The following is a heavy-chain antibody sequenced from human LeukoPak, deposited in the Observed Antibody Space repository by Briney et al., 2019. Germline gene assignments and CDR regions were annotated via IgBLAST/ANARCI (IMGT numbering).Heavy chain of an antibody. CDR2: IYYSGST. CDR1: GGSISSYY. V-gene: IGHV4-59*08. D-gene: IGHD3-16*01. J-gene: IGHJ4*02. Sequence: SETLSLTCTVSGGSISSYYWTWIRQPPGKGLEFIGDIYYSGSTNYNPSLKSRVTISVDTSKNQFSLKLSSVTAADTAVYYCARGRVSSPFDYWGQGTLVTVSS. CDR3: ARGRVSSPFDY.